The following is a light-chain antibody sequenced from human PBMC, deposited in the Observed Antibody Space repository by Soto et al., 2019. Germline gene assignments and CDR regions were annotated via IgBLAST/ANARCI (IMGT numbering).Light chain of an antibody. CDR2: YVS. Sequence: EIVMTQSPATLSVSPGERATLSCWASQSVSSNLAWYQQKPGQAPRLLIYYVSTRATGIPTRFSGSGSGTDCTRTISRLQSEYFAAYYCQQYNNWPLTFGGGTKVEIK. J-gene: IGKJ4*01. CDR1: QSVSSN. CDR3: QQYNNWPLT. V-gene: IGKV3D-15*01.